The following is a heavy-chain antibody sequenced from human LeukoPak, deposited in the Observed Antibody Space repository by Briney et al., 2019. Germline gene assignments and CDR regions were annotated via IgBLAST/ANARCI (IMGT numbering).Heavy chain of an antibody. J-gene: IGHJ6*02. Sequence: ASVKVSCKASGYTLTELSMHWVRQAPGKGLEWMGGFDPEDGETIYAQTFQGRVTMTEDTSTDTAYMELSSLRSEDTAVYYCATAGGSGSYYNPYYYYGMDVWGQGTTVTVSS. V-gene: IGHV1-24*01. D-gene: IGHD3-10*01. CDR1: GYTLTELS. CDR3: ATAGGSGSYYNPYYYYGMDV. CDR2: FDPEDGET.